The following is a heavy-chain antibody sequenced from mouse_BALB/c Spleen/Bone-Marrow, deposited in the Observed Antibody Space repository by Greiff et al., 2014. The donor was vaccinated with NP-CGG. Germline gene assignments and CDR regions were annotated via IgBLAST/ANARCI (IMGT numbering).Heavy chain of an antibody. CDR3: IRSAGTGFAY. CDR2: INPSNGGT. CDR1: GYTFTSYY. J-gene: IGHJ3*01. D-gene: IGHD3-3*01. Sequence: QVQLKESGTELVKPGASVKLFCKASGYTFTSYYMFWVKQRPGQGLEWIGEINPSNGGTVFNEKFKSKVTLTVDKSSSTAYIQLSGLTSEDSAVYYCIRSAGTGFAYWGQGTLVTVS. V-gene: IGHV1-53*01.